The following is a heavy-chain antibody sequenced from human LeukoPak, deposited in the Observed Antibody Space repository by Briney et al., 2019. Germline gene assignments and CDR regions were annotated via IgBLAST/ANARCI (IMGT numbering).Heavy chain of an antibody. J-gene: IGHJ6*02. V-gene: IGHV3-48*04. Sequence: GGSLRLSCAASGFTLSSFGMNWVRQAPGKGLEWVSYIGTTTSTIYYADSVKGRFTISRDNAKNSLYLQMNSLRAEDTALYYCAKLWGAAHEAYGMDVWGQGTTVTVSS. CDR3: AKLWGAAHEAYGMDV. D-gene: IGHD1-26*01. CDR1: GFTLSSFG. CDR2: IGTTTSTI.